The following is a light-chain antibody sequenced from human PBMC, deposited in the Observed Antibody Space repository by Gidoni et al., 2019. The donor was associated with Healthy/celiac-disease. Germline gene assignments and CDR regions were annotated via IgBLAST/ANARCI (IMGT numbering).Light chain of an antibody. CDR2: AAS. Sequence: IQLTQSPSFLSASVGDRVTITCRASQGISSYLAWYQQKPGKAPKLLIYAASTLQSGVPSRFSGSGSGTEVTLTISSLQPEDFATYYCQQLNSYPSFTFGPGTKVDIK. CDR1: QGISSY. J-gene: IGKJ3*01. V-gene: IGKV1-9*01. CDR3: QQLNSYPSFT.